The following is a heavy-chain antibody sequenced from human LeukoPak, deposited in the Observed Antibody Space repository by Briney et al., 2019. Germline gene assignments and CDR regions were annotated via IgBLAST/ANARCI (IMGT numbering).Heavy chain of an antibody. J-gene: IGHJ5*02. Sequence: ASVKVSCKASGYTFAGYYMHWVRQAPGQGLEWMGWINPKSGGTNYAQKSQGRVTMTWDTSITTVYMELSTLRSDDTAVYYCARGGSTSCYGICGGWFDPWGQGTLVTVSS. V-gene: IGHV1-2*02. D-gene: IGHD2-2*01. CDR1: GYTFAGYY. CDR2: INPKSGGT. CDR3: ARGGSTSCYGICGGWFDP.